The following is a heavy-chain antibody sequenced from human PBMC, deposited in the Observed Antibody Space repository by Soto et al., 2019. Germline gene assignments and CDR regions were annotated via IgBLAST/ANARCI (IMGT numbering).Heavy chain of an antibody. J-gene: IGHJ2*01. V-gene: IGHV1-69*01. Sequence: QVQLVQSGAEVKKPGSSVKVSCKASGGTFSSYAITWVRQAPGQGLEWMGGIIHIFGTANYAQKFQGRVTITADESTSTAYMELSSRRSDDKAVYYCARASSMIVVGPRWYFDLWGRGTLVTVSS. CDR2: IIHIFGTA. CDR3: ARASSMIVVGPRWYFDL. D-gene: IGHD3-22*01. CDR1: GGTFSSYA.